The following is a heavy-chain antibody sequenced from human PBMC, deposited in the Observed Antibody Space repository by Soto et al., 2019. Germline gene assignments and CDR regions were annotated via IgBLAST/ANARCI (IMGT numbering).Heavy chain of an antibody. V-gene: IGHV3-74*01. J-gene: IGHJ4*02. CDR3: ARAPYSSGWWGFDY. Sequence: EVQLVESGGGLVQPGGSLRLSCAASGLTFSSYWMHWVRQAPGKGLVWVSRISTDGSVTTYADSVKGRFTISRDNAKNTLYLQMNSLRTADTAVYYCARAPYSSGWWGFDYWGRGTLVTVSS. D-gene: IGHD6-19*01. CDR2: ISTDGSVT. CDR1: GLTFSSYW.